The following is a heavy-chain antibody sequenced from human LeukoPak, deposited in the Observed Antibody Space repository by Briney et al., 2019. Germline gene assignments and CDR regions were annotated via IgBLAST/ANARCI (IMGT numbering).Heavy chain of an antibody. D-gene: IGHD2-15*01. CDR2: MKLDGSEE. J-gene: IGHJ5*02. Sequence: GGSLRLSCAASGFTFRSYRMSWVRQAPGKGLEWVANMKLDGSEEYYVDSVKGRFTISSDNAKNSLYLQMNSLRVDDTAVYYCARWARYCSSGSCYSWFDPWGQGTLVTVSS. CDR1: GFTFRSYR. V-gene: IGHV3-7*01. CDR3: ARWARYCSSGSCYSWFDP.